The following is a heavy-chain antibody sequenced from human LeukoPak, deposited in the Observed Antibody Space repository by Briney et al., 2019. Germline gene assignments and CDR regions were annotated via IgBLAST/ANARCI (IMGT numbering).Heavy chain of an antibody. J-gene: IGHJ5*02. CDR1: GFTFSSYA. CDR3: AREGDRRPHNWFDP. Sequence: GGSLRLSCAASGFTFSSYAMHWVRQAPGKGLEWVAVMSYDGSNKYYADSVKGRFTISRDNSKNTLYLQMNSLRTEDTAMYYCAREGDRRPHNWFDPWGQGTLVAVSS. V-gene: IGHV3-30-3*01. D-gene: IGHD1-1*01. CDR2: MSYDGSNK.